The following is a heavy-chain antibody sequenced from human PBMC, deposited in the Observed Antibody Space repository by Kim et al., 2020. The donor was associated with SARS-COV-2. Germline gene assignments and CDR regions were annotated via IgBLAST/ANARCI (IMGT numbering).Heavy chain of an antibody. D-gene: IGHD3-3*01. CDR3: ARSTIFGVAPNWFDP. J-gene: IGHJ5*02. V-gene: IGHV4-39*01. Sequence: SETLSLTCTVSGGSISSSSYYWGWIRQPPGKGLEWIGSIYYSGSTYYNPSLKSRVTISVDTSKNQFSLKLSSVTAADTAVYYCARSTIFGVAPNWFDPWGQGTLVTVSS. CDR1: GGSISSSSYY. CDR2: IYYSGST.